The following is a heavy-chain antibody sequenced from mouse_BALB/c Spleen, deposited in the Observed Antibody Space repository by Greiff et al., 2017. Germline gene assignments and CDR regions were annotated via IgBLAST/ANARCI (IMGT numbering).Heavy chain of an antibody. J-gene: IGHJ3*01. V-gene: IGHV5-12-1*01. Sequence: EVKLVESGGGLVKPGGSLKLSCAASGFAFSSYDMSWVRQTPEKRLEWVAYISSGGGSTYYPDTVKGRFTISRDNAKNTLYLQMSSLKSEDTAMYYCARLGNYERVWFAYWGQGTLVTVSA. CDR3: ARLGNYERVWFAY. D-gene: IGHD2-1*01. CDR2: ISSGGGST. CDR1: GFAFSSYD.